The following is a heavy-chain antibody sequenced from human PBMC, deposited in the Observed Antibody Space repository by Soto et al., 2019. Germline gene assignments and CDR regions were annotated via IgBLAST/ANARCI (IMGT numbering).Heavy chain of an antibody. Sequence: PGGSLRLSCSASGFTFNKYAMHWVRQAPGKGLDYVSIIGSDGGSTHYADSVKGRFTISRDNFKNTLYLQMTSLRTEDTAVYYCVRTFDMLTESASWGQGTLVTVSS. CDR3: VRTFDMLTESAS. J-gene: IGHJ5*02. V-gene: IGHV3-64D*06. CDR2: IGSDGGST. D-gene: IGHD3-9*01. CDR1: GFTFNKYA.